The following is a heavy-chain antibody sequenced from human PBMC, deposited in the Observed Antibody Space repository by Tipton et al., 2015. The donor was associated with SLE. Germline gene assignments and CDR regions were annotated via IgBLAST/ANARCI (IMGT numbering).Heavy chain of an antibody. CDR1: GGSITSSSYY. V-gene: IGHV4-39*07. J-gene: IGHJ4*02. CDR2: FFYSESTY. CDR3: ARLGWYTPPDY. D-gene: IGHD1-1*01. Sequence: TLSLTCTVSGGSITSSSYYWGWIRQPPGKGLEWIGSFFYSESTYYYNPSLKSRITMFLDTSKNQFSLSLSSVTAADTAIYFCARLGWYTPPDYWGQGTLVTVSS.